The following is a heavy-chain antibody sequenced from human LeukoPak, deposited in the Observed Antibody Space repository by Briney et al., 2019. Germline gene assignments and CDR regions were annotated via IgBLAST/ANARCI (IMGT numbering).Heavy chain of an antibody. Sequence: GGSLRLSCAASGFTFSSHWMSWVRQAPGKGLEWVANINQDGREKHYVDSVKGRFTISRDNAKNSLYLQMNSLRVEDTAVYYCARAFYSYFDYWDQGTLVVVST. V-gene: IGHV3-7*03. CDR3: ARAFYSYFDY. D-gene: IGHD2/OR15-2a*01. CDR2: INQDGREK. J-gene: IGHJ4*02. CDR1: GFTFSSHW.